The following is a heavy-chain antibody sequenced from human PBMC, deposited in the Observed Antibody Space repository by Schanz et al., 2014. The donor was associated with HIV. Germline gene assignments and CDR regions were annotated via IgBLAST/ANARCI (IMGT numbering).Heavy chain of an antibody. CDR1: GGSISSGGHY. CDR2: MYYSGST. CDR3: ARTNYYDTSILDS. J-gene: IGHJ4*02. V-gene: IGHV4-30-4*01. Sequence: QVQLQESGPGLVKPSQTLSLTCTVAGGSISSGGHYWSWIRQHPAKGLEWIGYMYYSGSTNYKSSQKSRVTIPVDTTREQSSLKLGSGTAADTAVYYCARTNYYDTSILDSWGQGTLVTVSS. D-gene: IGHD3-22*01.